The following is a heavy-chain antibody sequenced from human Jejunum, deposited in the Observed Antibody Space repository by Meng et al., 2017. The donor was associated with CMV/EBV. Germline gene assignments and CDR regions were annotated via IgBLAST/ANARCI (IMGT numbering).Heavy chain of an antibody. V-gene: IGHV3-21*06. CDR1: GFTFSTYG. D-gene: IGHD6-13*01. J-gene: IGHJ4*02. CDR3: ARLEPLAAGGFFDY. CDR2: ISPSSSYK. Sequence: GFTFSTYGMNWVRQAPGAGREWVSSISPSSSYKYYADSVKGRFTISRDNAKNSVYLEMYSLRAEDTAVYYCARLEPLAAGGFFDYWGQGTPVTVSS.